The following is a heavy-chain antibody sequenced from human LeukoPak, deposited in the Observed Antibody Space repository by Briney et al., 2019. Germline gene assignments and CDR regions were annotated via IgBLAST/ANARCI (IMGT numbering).Heavy chain of an antibody. D-gene: IGHD2-21*02. CDR1: DGSVNSGSYY. CDR2: IYYTGIT. V-gene: IGHV4-61*01. Sequence: SETLSLTCAVSDGSVNSGSYYWSWIRQHPGKGLEWIGYIYYTGITNYNPSLKSRVTISVDTSKNQFSLNLNSVTAADTAVYYCATSQCGSDCYLAGDYWGQGTLVTVSS. CDR3: ATSQCGSDCYLAGDY. J-gene: IGHJ4*02.